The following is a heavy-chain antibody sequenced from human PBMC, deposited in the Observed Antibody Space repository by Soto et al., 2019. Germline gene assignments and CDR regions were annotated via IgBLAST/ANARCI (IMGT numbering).Heavy chain of an antibody. CDR3: SRHQEGRSMVFYGMDV. V-gene: IGHV3-73*01. CDR1: GFTLSGSD. D-gene: IGHD3-10*01. CDR2: IRTKSNNFAT. J-gene: IGHJ6*02. Sequence: GGSLRLSCVASGFTLSGSDIHWVRQASGKGLEWVGRIRTKSNNFATSYAESVRGRFTISRDDSDNTASLQMSSLKTEDTAIYYCSRHQEGRSMVFYGMDVWGQGTTVTVSS.